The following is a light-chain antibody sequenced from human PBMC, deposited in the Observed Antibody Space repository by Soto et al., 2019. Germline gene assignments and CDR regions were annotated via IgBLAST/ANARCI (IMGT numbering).Light chain of an antibody. J-gene: IGKJ4*01. V-gene: IGKV3-20*01. Sequence: EIVLTQSPGTLSLSPGERATLSCRASQSVSSSYLAWYQQKPGQAPRLLIYGASSRATGIPDRVRGSWSGTEFTLTISRLEPEDFAVYYCHQYGSVPAVGGGTPVEIK. CDR3: HQYGSVPA. CDR2: GAS. CDR1: QSVSSSY.